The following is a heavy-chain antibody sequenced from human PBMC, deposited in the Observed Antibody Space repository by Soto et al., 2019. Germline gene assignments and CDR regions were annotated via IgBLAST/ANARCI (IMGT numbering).Heavy chain of an antibody. D-gene: IGHD4-17*01. J-gene: IGHJ3*02. CDR2: NAANGCAA. CDR1: GFTFSNYA. Sequence: EVQLLESGGGLLQPGESLRLSCAASGFTFSNYAMSWVRQAPGKGPEWVAGNAANGCAAYLADSVKGRFTISRDNSKNTLYLQMNSPRPDDTALYYCGKDPNGDYVGAFDICGQGTMVTVSS. V-gene: IGHV3-23*01. CDR3: GKDPNGDYVGAFDI.